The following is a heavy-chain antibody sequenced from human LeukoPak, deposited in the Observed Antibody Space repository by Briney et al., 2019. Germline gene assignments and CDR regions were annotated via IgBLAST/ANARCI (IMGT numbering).Heavy chain of an antibody. Sequence: ASVKVSCKASGYTFTSYDINWVRQATGQGLEWMGWMNPNSGNTGYAQKFQGRVTMTRNTSISTAYMKLSSLRSEDTAVYYCAKAGYGDYEYYFDYWGQGTLVTASS. CDR1: GYTFTSYD. CDR2: MNPNSGNT. CDR3: AKAGYGDYEYYFDY. D-gene: IGHD4-17*01. J-gene: IGHJ4*02. V-gene: IGHV1-8*01.